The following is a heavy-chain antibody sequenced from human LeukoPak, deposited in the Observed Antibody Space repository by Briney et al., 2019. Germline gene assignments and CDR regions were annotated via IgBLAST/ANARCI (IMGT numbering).Heavy chain of an antibody. CDR2: ISSSSTI. Sequence: GGSLRLSCVASGFTFSSYSMNWVRQAPGKGLEWVSYISSSSTIYYADSVKGRFTISRDNAKKSLYLQMNSLRAEDTAVYYCARDNPRCCGVIPANIDDYWGQGTLVTVSS. CDR1: GFTFSSYS. CDR3: ARDNPRCCGVIPANIDDY. J-gene: IGHJ4*02. V-gene: IGHV3-48*04. D-gene: IGHD2-21*01.